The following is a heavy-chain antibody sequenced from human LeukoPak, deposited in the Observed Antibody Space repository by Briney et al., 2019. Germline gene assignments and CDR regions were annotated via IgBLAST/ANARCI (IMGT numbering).Heavy chain of an antibody. D-gene: IGHD3-10*01. J-gene: IGHJ4*02. CDR3: DKVGGSGRATALDY. CDR1: GYTFTSYD. V-gene: IGHV1-8*01. Sequence: GASVKVSCKASGYTFTSYDINWVRQATGHGLEWVGWMNPNSGNIGYAQKFQGRVTMTRNTSISTAYMEPSSLRSEDAAVTSCDKVGGSGRATALDYWGQGTLVTVSS. CDR2: MNPNSGNI.